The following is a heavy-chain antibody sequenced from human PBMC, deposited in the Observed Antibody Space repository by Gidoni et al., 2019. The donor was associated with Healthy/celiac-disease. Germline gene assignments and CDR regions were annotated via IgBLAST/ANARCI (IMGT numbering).Heavy chain of an antibody. D-gene: IGHD2-2*01. CDR3: ARAARCSSTSCYLGAFDI. V-gene: IGHV1-69*01. J-gene: IGHJ3*02. Sequence: QVQLVQSGAEVKKPGSSVKVSCKASGGTFSSYAISWVRQAPGQGLEWMGGIIPIFGTANYAQKFQGRVTITADESTSTAYMELSSLSSEDTAVYYCARAARCSSTSCYLGAFDIWGQGTMVTVSS. CDR2: IIPIFGTA. CDR1: GGTFSSYA.